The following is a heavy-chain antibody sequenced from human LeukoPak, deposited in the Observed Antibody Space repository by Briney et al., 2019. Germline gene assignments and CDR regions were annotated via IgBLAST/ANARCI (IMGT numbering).Heavy chain of an antibody. J-gene: IGHJ5*02. CDR1: GGSISSSSYY. Sequence: NSSETLSLTCTVSGGSISSSSYYWGWIRQPPGKGLEWIGNINYSGSTYYNPSVKSRVTLSVDVSKNRFSLNPTSVTAADTALYFCARTHFDSLGWFDPWGQGIQVIVSS. V-gene: IGHV4-39*07. CDR2: INYSGST. CDR3: ARTHFDSLGWFDP. D-gene: IGHD3-9*01.